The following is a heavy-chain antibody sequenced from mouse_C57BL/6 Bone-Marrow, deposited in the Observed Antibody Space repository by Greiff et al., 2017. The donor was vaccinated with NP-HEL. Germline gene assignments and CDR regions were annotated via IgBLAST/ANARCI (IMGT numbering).Heavy chain of an antibody. CDR1: GFNIKDYY. Sequence: EVQLQQSGAELVRPGASVKLSCTASGFNIKDYYMHWVKQRPEQGLEWIGRIDPEDGDTEYAPKFQGKATMTADTSSNTAYLQLSSLTSEDTAVYYCTTRITTVVATYWYFDVWGTGTTVTVSS. CDR3: TTRITTVVATYWYFDV. D-gene: IGHD1-1*01. J-gene: IGHJ1*03. CDR2: IDPEDGDT. V-gene: IGHV14-1*01.